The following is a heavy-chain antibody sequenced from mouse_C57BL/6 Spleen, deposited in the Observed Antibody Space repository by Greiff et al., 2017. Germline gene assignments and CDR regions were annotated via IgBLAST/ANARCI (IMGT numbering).Heavy chain of an antibody. J-gene: IGHJ4*01. CDR1: GFTFSNYW. V-gene: IGHV6-3*01. CDR3: TAIYYYGSSYLRYAMDY. CDR2: IRLKSDNYAT. Sequence: EVKLVESGGGLVQPGGSMKLSCVASGFTFSNYWMNWVRQSPEKGLEWVAQIRLKSDNYATHYAESVKGRFTISRDDSKSSVYLQMNNLRAEDTGIYYCTAIYYYGSSYLRYAMDYWGQGTSVTVSS. D-gene: IGHD1-1*01.